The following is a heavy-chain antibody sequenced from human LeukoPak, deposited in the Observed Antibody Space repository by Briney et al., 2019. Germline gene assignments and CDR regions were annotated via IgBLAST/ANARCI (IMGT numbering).Heavy chain of an antibody. V-gene: IGHV3-23*01. CDR3: AMPPTYYYGSGSYPFDY. CDR2: ISGSGGST. CDR1: GFTFSSYA. J-gene: IGHJ4*02. Sequence: GGSLRLSCAASGFTFSSYAMSWVRQAPGKGLEWVSAISGSGGSTHYADSVKGRFTISRDNSKNTLYLQMNSLRAEDTAVYYCAMPPTYYYGSGSYPFDYWGQGTLVTVSS. D-gene: IGHD3-10*01.